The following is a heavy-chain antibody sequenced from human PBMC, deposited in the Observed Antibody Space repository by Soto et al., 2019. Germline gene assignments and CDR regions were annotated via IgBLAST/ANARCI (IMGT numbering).Heavy chain of an antibody. V-gene: IGHV1-69*13. CDR1: GGTFSSYA. CDR2: IIPIFGTA. D-gene: IGHD3-22*01. Sequence: GASVKVSCKASGGTFSSYAISWVRQAPGQGLEWMGGIIPIFGTANYAQKFQGRVTITADESTSTAYMELSSLRSEDTAVYFCAEDVYDSSGYYTHHWGQGTLVTVSS. J-gene: IGHJ5*02. CDR3: AEDVYDSSGYYTHH.